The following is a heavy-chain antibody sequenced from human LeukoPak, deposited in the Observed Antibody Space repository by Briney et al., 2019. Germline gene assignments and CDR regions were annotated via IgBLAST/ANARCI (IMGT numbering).Heavy chain of an antibody. CDR1: GFTFGDYA. CDR3: TSLSGYSYGYADY. J-gene: IGHJ4*02. CDR2: IRSKAYGGTT. D-gene: IGHD5-18*01. Sequence: GGSLRLSCTASGFTFGDYAMSWVRQAPGKGLEWVGFIRSKAYGGTTEYAASVKGRFTISRDDSKSIAYLQMNSLKTEDTAVYYCTSLSGYSYGYADYWGQGTLVTVSS. V-gene: IGHV3-49*04.